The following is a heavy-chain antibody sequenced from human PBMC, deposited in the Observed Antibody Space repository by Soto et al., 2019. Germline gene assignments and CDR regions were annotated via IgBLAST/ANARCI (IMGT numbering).Heavy chain of an antibody. CDR3: ARGRGGGPYYYYYDMDV. CDR2: INHSGST. D-gene: IGHD3-10*01. Sequence: SETLSLTCAVYGGSFSGYYWSWIRQPPGKGLEWIGEINHSGSTNYNPSLKSRVTISVDTSKNQFSLKLSSVTAADTAVYYCARGRGGGPYYYYYDMDVWGQGTTVTVSS. CDR1: GGSFSGYY. J-gene: IGHJ6*02. V-gene: IGHV4-34*01.